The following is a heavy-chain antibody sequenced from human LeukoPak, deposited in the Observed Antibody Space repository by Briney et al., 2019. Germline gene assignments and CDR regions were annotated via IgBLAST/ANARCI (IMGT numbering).Heavy chain of an antibody. CDR1: GYTFTGYY. V-gene: IGHV1-2*02. J-gene: IGHJ5*02. CDR3: ARPNPPTYSNYVWFDP. CDR2: INPKSGGT. Sequence: GASVKVSCKASGYTFTGYYMHWVRQAPGQGLEWMGWINPKSGGTNYAQKFQGRVTMTRDTSISTAYMELSRLRSDDTAVYYRARPNPPTYSNYVWFDPWGQGTLVTVSS. D-gene: IGHD4-11*01.